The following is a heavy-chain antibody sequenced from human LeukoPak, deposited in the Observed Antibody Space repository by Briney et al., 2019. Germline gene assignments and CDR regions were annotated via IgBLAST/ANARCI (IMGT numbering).Heavy chain of an antibody. CDR3: AREPLGGVHSGCIDY. V-gene: IGHV4-61*02. Sequence: SETLPLACTVSGGSISSGSYYWSWIRQPAGKGLEWIGRIYTSGSTNYNPSLKSRVTISVDTSKNQFSLKLSSVTAADTAVYYCAREPLGGVHSGCIDYWGQGTLVTVSS. D-gene: IGHD5-12*01. CDR2: IYTSGST. CDR1: GGSISSGSYY. J-gene: IGHJ4*02.